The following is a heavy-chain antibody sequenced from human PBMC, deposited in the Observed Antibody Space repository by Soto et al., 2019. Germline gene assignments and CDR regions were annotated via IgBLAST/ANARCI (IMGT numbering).Heavy chain of an antibody. CDR2: IYYSGTT. D-gene: IGHD3-10*01. CDR1: GGSISSYY. Sequence: SETLSLTCTVSGGSISSYYLSWIRQPPGKGLEWIGYIYYSGTTHYTPSLKGRVTISVDKSKNPFYLKLSSVNAADTAVSYCPKGIIIFFPRRGFYGIDLWGQGTTVTVSS. CDR3: PKGIIIFFPRRGFYGIDL. V-gene: IGHV4-59*01. J-gene: IGHJ6*02.